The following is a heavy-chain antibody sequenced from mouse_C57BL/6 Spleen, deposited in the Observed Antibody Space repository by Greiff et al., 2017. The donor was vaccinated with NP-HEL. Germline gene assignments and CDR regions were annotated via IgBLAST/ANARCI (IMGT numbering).Heavy chain of an antibody. Sequence: QVQLKQPGAELVMPGASVKLSCKASGYTFTSYWMHWVKQRPGQGLEWIGEIDPSDSYTNYNQKFKGKSTLTVDKSSSTAYMQLSSLTSEDSAVYYCARDGGVLRGFAYWGQGTLVTVSA. D-gene: IGHD1-1*01. V-gene: IGHV1-69*01. CDR1: GYTFTSYW. J-gene: IGHJ3*01. CDR3: ARDGGVLRGFAY. CDR2: IDPSDSYT.